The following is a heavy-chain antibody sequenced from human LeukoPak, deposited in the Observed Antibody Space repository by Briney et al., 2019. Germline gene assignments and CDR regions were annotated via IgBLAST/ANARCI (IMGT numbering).Heavy chain of an antibody. CDR1: GYTFTSYG. V-gene: IGHV1-18*01. Sequence: GASVKVSCKASGYTFTSYGISWVRQAPGQGLEWMGWISAYNGNTNYAQKLQGRVTMTTDTSTSTAYMELRSLRPDDTAVYYCARDHAASGPAAYYYYGMDVWGQGTTVTVSS. CDR2: ISAYNGNT. D-gene: IGHD2-2*01. J-gene: IGHJ6*02. CDR3: ARDHAASGPAAYYYYGMDV.